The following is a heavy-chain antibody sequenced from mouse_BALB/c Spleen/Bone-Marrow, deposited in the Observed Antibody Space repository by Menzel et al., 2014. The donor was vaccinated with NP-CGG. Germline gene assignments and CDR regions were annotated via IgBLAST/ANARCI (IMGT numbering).Heavy chain of an antibody. CDR3: ARHCYDGWFAY. CDR2: INPESNKI. D-gene: IGHD2-12*01. CDR1: GFDFRRSW. V-gene: IGHV4-1*02. J-gene: IGHJ3*01. Sequence: EVMLVESGGGLVQPGGSLKLSCAASGFDFRRSWMSWVRQAPGKGLQWIGEINPESNKINYSPYLKGKFIISTDNSKNTLYPQMSKVKSEDAALYCCARHCYDGWFAYWGQGTLLTVSA.